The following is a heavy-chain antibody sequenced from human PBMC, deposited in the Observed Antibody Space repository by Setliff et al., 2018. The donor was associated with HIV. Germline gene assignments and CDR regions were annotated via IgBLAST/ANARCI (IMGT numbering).Heavy chain of an antibody. CDR2: IYSTGHT. D-gene: IGHD3-10*01. J-gene: IGHJ4*02. CDR1: GGALSAYY. V-gene: IGHV4-59*10. Sequence: PSETLSLTCAVYGGALSAYYWAWIRQSPGKGLEWIGSIYSTGHTYYNPSHKSRLTMSVDTAKNRFSLKLISVTAADTAVYYCARDRALRFSKSPSFNYFDVWGQGALVTVSS. CDR3: ARDRALRFSKSPSFNYFDV.